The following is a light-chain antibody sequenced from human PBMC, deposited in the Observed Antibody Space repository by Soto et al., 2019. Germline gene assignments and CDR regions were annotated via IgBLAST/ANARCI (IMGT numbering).Light chain of an antibody. CDR1: ESITSY. J-gene: IGKJ2*01. Sequence: DIQMTQSPSTLSASVGDRVTITCRASESITSYLAWFQQQPGKAPKLLIYTASTLASGVPSRFSGSGSGTEFALTISSLQPDDIATYHCQQYYSYSYTFGQGTKLEIK. CDR2: TAS. CDR3: QQYYSYSYT. V-gene: IGKV1-5*03.